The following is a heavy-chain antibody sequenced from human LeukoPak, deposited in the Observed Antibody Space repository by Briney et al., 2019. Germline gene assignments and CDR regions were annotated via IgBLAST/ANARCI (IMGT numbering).Heavy chain of an antibody. D-gene: IGHD3-10*01. CDR2: IYHSGST. J-gene: IGHJ4*02. V-gene: IGHV4-30-2*01. Sequence: PSQTLSLTCTVSGGSISSGGYYWSWIRQPPGKGLEWIGYIYHSGSTYYNPSLKSRVTISVDRSKNQFSLKLSSVTAADTAVYYCARGFPYGYYFDYWGQGTLVTVSS. CDR3: ARGFPYGYYFDY. CDR1: GGSISSGGYY.